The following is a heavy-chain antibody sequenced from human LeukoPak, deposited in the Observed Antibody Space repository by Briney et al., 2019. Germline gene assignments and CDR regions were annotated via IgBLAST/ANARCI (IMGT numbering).Heavy chain of an antibody. CDR3: ARAPLTTEGANWFDP. Sequence: SETLSLTCTVSGGSISSRDYFWSWIRQPPGKGPEWIGYIYYSGTTYHNPSLKSRVTISVDTSKDQFSLKLTSVTAADTAVYYCARAPLTTEGANWFDPWGQGALVTVSS. CDR2: IYYSGTT. CDR1: GGSISSRDYF. V-gene: IGHV4-30-4*08. D-gene: IGHD4-11*01. J-gene: IGHJ5*02.